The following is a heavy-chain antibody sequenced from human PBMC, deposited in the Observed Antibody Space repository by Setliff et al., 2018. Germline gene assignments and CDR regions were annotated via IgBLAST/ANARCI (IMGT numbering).Heavy chain of an antibody. CDR3: ATPGRDDLDSPFEPFDI. V-gene: IGHV4-61*02. J-gene: IGHJ3*02. Sequence: PSETLSLTCTVSGDSITSGNYHWSWIRQPAGKGLEWLGRIDTRGTNYNPSLNGRLTISMDTSQNQFSLKLRSVTAADTAVYYCATPGRDDLDSPFEPFDIWGQGTMVTVSS. D-gene: IGHD3-3*01. CDR1: GDSITSGNYH. CDR2: IDTRGT.